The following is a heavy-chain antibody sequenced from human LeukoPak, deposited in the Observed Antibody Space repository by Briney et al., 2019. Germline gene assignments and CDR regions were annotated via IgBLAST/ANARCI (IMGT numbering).Heavy chain of an antibody. J-gene: IGHJ4*02. CDR2: ITWDGDRK. Sequence: GGSLRLSCATSGFDFADFAMHWVRQIPGKGLEWVSVITWDGDRKSYADSVKGRFTISRVNRDKSLFLQMTSLKIEDSALYFCARDKEVVHSVRRPDYYIDFWGRGTLVTVAS. CDR1: GFDFADFA. D-gene: IGHD4/OR15-4a*01. V-gene: IGHV3-43*01. CDR3: ARDKEVVHSVRRPDYYIDF.